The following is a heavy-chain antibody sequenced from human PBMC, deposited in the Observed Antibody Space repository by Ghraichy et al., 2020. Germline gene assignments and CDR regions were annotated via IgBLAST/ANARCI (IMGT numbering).Heavy chain of an antibody. Sequence: ETLSLTCAASGFTFSSYVLSWVRQAPGKGLEWVSAISGSGDSTYYPDSVKGRFTISRDNSKNTLYLQMNSLRVEDTAVYYCAKGIAAGTSTISYYYNGMDAWGQGSPVTVSS. V-gene: IGHV3-23*01. D-gene: IGHD2-2*01. CDR2: ISGSGDST. J-gene: IGHJ6*02. CDR3: AKGIAAGTSTISYYYNGMDA. CDR1: GFTFSSYV.